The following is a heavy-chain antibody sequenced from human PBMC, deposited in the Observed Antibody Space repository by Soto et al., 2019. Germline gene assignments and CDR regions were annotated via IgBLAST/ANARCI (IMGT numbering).Heavy chain of an antibody. Sequence: NLRASVKVSCKSSEGTFSSYAISWVRQAPGQGLEWMGGIIPVFGTTNYAQKFQGRVTITADESTSTAYMVLSSLRSEDTAVYYCARDSRDYYESSGGIDYWGQGTLVTVSS. CDR1: EGTFSSYA. CDR2: IIPVFGTT. J-gene: IGHJ4*02. V-gene: IGHV1-69*13. D-gene: IGHD3-22*01. CDR3: ARDSRDYYESSGGIDY.